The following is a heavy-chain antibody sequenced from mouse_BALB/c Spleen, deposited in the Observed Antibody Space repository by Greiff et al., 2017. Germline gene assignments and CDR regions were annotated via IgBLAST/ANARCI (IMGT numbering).Heavy chain of an antibody. J-gene: IGHJ4*01. CDR1: GFAFSSYD. CDR3: ARHYRSYAMDY. V-gene: IGHV5-12-1*01. Sequence: EVKLVESGGGLVKPGGSLKLSCAASGFAFSSYDMSWVRQTPEKRLEWVAYISSGGGSTYYPDTVKGRFTISRDNAKNTLYLQMSSLTSEDTAMYYCARHYRSYAMDYWGQGTSVTVSS. CDR2: ISSGGGST. D-gene: IGHD2-14*01.